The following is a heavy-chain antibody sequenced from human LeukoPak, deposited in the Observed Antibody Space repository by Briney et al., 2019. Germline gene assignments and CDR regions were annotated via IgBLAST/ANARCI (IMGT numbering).Heavy chain of an antibody. V-gene: IGHV4-34*01. CDR3: ARGKDIVVVPAAIWFDP. D-gene: IGHD2-2*01. Sequence: PSETLSLTFAVYGGSFSGYYWSWIRQPPGKGLEWIGEINHSGSTNYNPSLKSRVTISVDTSKNQFSLKLSSVTAAGTAVYYCARGKDIVVVPAAIWFDPWGQGTLVTVSS. CDR1: GGSFSGYY. J-gene: IGHJ5*02. CDR2: INHSGST.